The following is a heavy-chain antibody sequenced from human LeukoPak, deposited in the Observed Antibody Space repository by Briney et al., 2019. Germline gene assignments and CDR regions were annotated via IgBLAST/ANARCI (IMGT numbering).Heavy chain of an antibody. CDR3: RPQDILTGPEDY. CDR2: IRSKAYGGTT. Sequence: GGSLRLSCTASGFTFGDYAMSWVRQAPGKGLEWVGFIRSKAYGGTTEYAASVKGRFTISRDDSKSIAYLQMNSLKTEDTAVYYCRPQDILTGPEDYWGQGTLVTVSS. J-gene: IGHJ4*02. V-gene: IGHV3-49*04. D-gene: IGHD3-9*01. CDR1: GFTFGDYA.